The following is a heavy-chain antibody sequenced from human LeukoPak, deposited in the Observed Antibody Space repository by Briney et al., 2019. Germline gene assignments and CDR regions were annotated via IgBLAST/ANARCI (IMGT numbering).Heavy chain of an antibody. V-gene: IGHV4-34*01. CDR1: GGSFSGYY. Sequence: SETLSLTCAVYGGSFSGYYWSWIRQPPGKGLEWIGEINHSGSTNYNPSLKSRVTISVDTSKYQFSLKLSSVTAADTAVYYCARYQLLIGVDYWGQGTLVTVSS. D-gene: IGHD2-2*01. CDR3: ARYQLLIGVDY. J-gene: IGHJ4*02. CDR2: INHSGST.